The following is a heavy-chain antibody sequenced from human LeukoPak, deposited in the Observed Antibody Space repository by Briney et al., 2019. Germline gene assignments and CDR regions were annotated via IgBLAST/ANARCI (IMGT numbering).Heavy chain of an antibody. J-gene: IGHJ4*02. D-gene: IGHD6-19*01. V-gene: IGHV4-4*02. CDR3: ARVGQWLLFDY. Sequence: PSGTLSLTCAVSGGSISISKSNWWSWVSQPPGKGLEWIGEIYDSGSTNYNPSLKSRVTISVDTSKNQFSLKLSSVTAADTAVYYCARVGQWLLFDYWGQGTLVTVSS. CDR2: IYDSGST. CDR1: GGSISISKSNW.